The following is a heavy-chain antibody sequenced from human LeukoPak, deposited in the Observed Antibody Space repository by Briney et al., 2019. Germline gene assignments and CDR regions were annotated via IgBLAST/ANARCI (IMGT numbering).Heavy chain of an antibody. J-gene: IGHJ3*02. CDR2: IYTSGTT. CDR1: GGSISSYY. D-gene: IGHD6-6*01. V-gene: IGHV4-4*07. Sequence: SETLSLTCTVSGGSISSYYWSWIRQPAGKGLEWIGRIYTSGTTNYNPSLKSRVTMSVDTSKNQFSLKLSSVTAADTAVYYCARDRSSSSAFDIWGQGTMVTVSS. CDR3: ARDRSSSSAFDI.